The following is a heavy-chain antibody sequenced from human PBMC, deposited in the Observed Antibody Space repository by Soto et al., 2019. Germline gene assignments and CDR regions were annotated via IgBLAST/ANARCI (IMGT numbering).Heavy chain of an antibody. J-gene: IGHJ6*02. D-gene: IGHD6-13*01. Sequence: PSETLSLTCTVSGGSVSSGSYYWSWIRQPPGKGLEWIGYIYYSGSTNYNPSLKSRVTISVDTSKNQFSLKLSSVTAADTAVYYCARGGVAAAGTLFGYYYYGMDVWGQGTTVTVSS. V-gene: IGHV4-61*01. CDR3: ARGGVAAAGTLFGYYYYGMDV. CDR2: IYYSGST. CDR1: GGSVSSGSYY.